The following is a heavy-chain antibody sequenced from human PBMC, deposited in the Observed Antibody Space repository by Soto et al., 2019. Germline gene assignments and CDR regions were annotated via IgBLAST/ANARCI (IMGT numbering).Heavy chain of an antibody. CDR3: SASPNADFFDY. Sequence: QVQLQESGPGLVTPSQSLSLTCTVSGGSISSGAYYWRWIRQHPGRGLEWIGHISYRGNTDYNPSLASRVAISLDTPRNQFSLILTSVSAADTAVYYCSASPNADFFDYWGQGALVTVSA. V-gene: IGHV4-31*03. CDR1: GGSISSGAYY. J-gene: IGHJ4*02. CDR2: ISYRGNT.